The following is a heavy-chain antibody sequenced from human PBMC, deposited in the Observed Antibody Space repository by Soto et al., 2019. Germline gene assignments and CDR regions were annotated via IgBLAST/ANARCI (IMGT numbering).Heavy chain of an antibody. V-gene: IGHV1-2*06. CDR3: ARGCSGGTCFLFDI. Sequence: QVRLVQSGAEMKKPGASVKVSCRTSGYTFTGYHIHWVRQAPGQGLEWMGRINPHSGGTNYAQEFRGRVTMTRDTSISTAYMEVNSLRSDDTAVYYCARGCSGGTCFLFDIWGQGTLVTVTS. CDR2: INPHSGGT. J-gene: IGHJ5*02. CDR1: GYTFTGYH. D-gene: IGHD2-15*01.